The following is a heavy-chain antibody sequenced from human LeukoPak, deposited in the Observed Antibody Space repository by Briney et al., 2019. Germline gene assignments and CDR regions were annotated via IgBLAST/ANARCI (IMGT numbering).Heavy chain of an antibody. J-gene: IGHJ4*02. CDR1: GYTFTSYG. CDR2: ISAYNGNT. Sequence: ASVKVSCKASGYTFTSYGISWVRQAPGQGLEWMGWISAYNGNTNYAQKLQGRVTMTTDTSTSTAYMELRSLRSDDTALYYCAKGQERESRLDSWGQGTLVTVSS. CDR3: AKGQERESRLDS. V-gene: IGHV1-18*01. D-gene: IGHD1-1*01.